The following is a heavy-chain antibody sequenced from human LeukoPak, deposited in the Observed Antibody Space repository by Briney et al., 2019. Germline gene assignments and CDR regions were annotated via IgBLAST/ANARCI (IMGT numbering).Heavy chain of an antibody. J-gene: IGHJ4*02. CDR1: GGSISSGGYY. V-gene: IGHV4-31*03. Sequence: SQTLSLTCTVSGGSISSGGYYWSWIRQRPGKGLEWIGYIYYSGSTYYNPSLKSRVTISVDTSKNQFSLKLSSVTAADTAVYYCARGSGYAGVFDYWGQGTLVTVSS. CDR3: ARGSGYAGVFDY. CDR2: IYYSGST. D-gene: IGHD5-12*01.